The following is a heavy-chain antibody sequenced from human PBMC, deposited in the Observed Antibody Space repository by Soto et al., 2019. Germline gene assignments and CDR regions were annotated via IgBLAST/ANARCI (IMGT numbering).Heavy chain of an antibody. J-gene: IGHJ3*01. V-gene: IGHV5-51*01. CDR3: ARLSVSGYVGFDV. CDR2: IFPADSES. Sequence: GESLKISCKGSGYSFTTSWIGWVRQMPGKGLEWMGIIFPADSESRYSPSFLGQVTISADKSITTAYLQWSSLRTSDTAMYYCARLSVSGYVGFDVWGQGTMVTVSS. CDR1: GYSFTTSW. D-gene: IGHD5-12*01.